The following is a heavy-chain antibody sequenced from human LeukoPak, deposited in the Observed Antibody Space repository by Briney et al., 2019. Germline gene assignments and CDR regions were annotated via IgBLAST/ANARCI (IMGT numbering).Heavy chain of an antibody. D-gene: IGHD4-23*01. V-gene: IGHV3-23*01. J-gene: IGHJ4*02. CDR2: ISGSGGST. Sequence: PGGSLRLSCAASGFTFSSYAMSWVRQAPGKGLEWVSAISGSGGSTYYADSVKGRFTISKDNSKNTLYLQMNSLRAEDTAVYYCARDPDYGGNSGWGQGTLVTVSS. CDR3: ARDPDYGGNSG. CDR1: GFTFSSYA.